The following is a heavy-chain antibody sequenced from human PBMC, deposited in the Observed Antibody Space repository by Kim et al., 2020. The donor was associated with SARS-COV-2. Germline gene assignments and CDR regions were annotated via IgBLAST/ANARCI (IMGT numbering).Heavy chain of an antibody. D-gene: IGHD6-25*01. CDR2: ISSSSSYI. V-gene: IGHV3-21*01. J-gene: IGHJ6*02. CDR3: ARVQVGSSGWYGMDV. CDR1: GFTFSTYS. Sequence: GESLRLSCAASGFTFSTYSMNWVRQAPGKGLEWVSSISSSSSYIYYADSVKGRVTISRDNAKNSLYLQMNSLRAEDTAVYYCARVQVGSSGWYGMDVWGQGTTVTVSS.